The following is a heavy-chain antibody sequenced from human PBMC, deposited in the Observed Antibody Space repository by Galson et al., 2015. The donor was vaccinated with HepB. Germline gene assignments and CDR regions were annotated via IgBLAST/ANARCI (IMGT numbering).Heavy chain of an antibody. CDR1: GFTFSSYG. V-gene: IGHV3-33*06. CDR2: IYYDGSNK. Sequence: SLRLSCAASGFTFSSYGMHWVRQAPGKGLEWVTVIYYDGSNKYYADSVKGRFTISRDNSKNTLYLQMNSLRAEDTAVYYCAKDEFYDSTGYYPSYFNYWGQGTLVTVSS. D-gene: IGHD3-22*01. J-gene: IGHJ4*02. CDR3: AKDEFYDSTGYYPSYFNY.